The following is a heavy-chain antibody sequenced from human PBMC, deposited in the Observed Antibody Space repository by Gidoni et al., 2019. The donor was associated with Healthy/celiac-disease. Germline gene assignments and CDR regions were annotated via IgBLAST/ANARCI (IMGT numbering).Heavy chain of an antibody. D-gene: IGHD6-13*01. Sequence: EVQLVESGGGLVKPGRSLRLSCAASGFTFSNAWMSWVRQAPGKGLEWVGRIKSKTDGGTTDYAAPVKGRFTISRDDSKNTLYLQMNSLKTEDTAVYYCTTGGQQLVGFDYWGQGTLVTVSS. J-gene: IGHJ4*02. CDR2: IKSKTDGGTT. CDR1: GFTFSNAW. V-gene: IGHV3-15*01. CDR3: TTGGQQLVGFDY.